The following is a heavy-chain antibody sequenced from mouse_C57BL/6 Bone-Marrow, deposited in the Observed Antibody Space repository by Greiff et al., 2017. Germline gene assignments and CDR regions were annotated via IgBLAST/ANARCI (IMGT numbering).Heavy chain of an antibody. D-gene: IGHD2-5*01. CDR1: GFNIKNTY. CDR2: IDPANGNT. Sequence: VQLKESVAELVRPGASVKLSCTASGFNIKNTYMHWVKQRPEQGLEWIGRIDPANGNTKYAPKFQGKATITADTSSNTAYLQRSSLTSEDTAIYYCARLAYYSNYAWFAYWGQGTLVTVSA. J-gene: IGHJ3*01. V-gene: IGHV14-3*01. CDR3: ARLAYYSNYAWFAY.